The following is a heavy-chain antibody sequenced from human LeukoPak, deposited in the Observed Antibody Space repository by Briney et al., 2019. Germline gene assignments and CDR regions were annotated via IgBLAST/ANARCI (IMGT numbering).Heavy chain of an antibody. CDR2: IYSSGST. D-gene: IGHD6-6*01. Sequence: PSETLSLTCAVSGYSISSGYYWGWIRQPAGKGLEWIGRIYSSGSTNYNPSLKSRVTISVDTSKNQFSLKLSSVTAADTAVYYCARDTGIAARRTSTDYWGQGTLVTVSS. CDR3: ARDTGIAARRTSTDY. J-gene: IGHJ4*02. CDR1: GYSISSGYY. V-gene: IGHV4-38-2*02.